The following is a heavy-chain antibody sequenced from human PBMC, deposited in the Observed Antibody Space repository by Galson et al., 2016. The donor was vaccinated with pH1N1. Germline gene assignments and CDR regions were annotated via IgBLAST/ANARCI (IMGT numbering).Heavy chain of an antibody. V-gene: IGHV1-69*13. CDR2: IIPIFGIL. CDR3: AGAGFGTYKFDP. CDR1: GGTFSSYA. D-gene: IGHD5-24*01. J-gene: IGHJ5*02. Sequence: SVKVSCKASGGTFSSYAISWVRQAPGHGLEWMGGIIPIFGILNYAQHFQGRVTITADEFTSTAYMELSSLASEDTAVYYCAGAGFGTYKFDPWGQGTLVTVSS.